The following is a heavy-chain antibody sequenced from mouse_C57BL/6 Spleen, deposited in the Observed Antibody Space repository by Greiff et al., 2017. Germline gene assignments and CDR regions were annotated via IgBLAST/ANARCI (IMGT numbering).Heavy chain of an antibody. D-gene: IGHD2-1*01. CDR3: ARVPVTTGAAY. J-gene: IGHJ3*01. Sequence: QVQLQQPGAELVMPGASVKLSCKASGYTFTSYWMHWVKPRPGQGLEWIGEIDPSDSYTNYNQKFKGKSTLPVDKSSSTAYMQLISLTAEDSAVYYCARVPVTTGAAYWGQGTLVTVSA. V-gene: IGHV1-69*01. CDR2: IDPSDSYT. CDR1: GYTFTSYW.